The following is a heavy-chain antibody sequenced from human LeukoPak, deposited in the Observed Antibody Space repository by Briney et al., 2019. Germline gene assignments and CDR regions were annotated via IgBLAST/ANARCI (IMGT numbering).Heavy chain of an antibody. V-gene: IGHV4-39*01. Sequence: SETLSLICSVSGDSVTYTSYYGAWIRQPPGRGLGWIGSIYFSGGTYYNPSLKSRVTISVDMSKNQFSLKLNSVTAADTAVYYCARHGYYDPKGYSDFDHWGQGTLVTVSS. D-gene: IGHD3-16*01. J-gene: IGHJ4*02. CDR2: IYFSGGT. CDR3: ARHGYYDPKGYSDFDH. CDR1: GDSVTYTSYY.